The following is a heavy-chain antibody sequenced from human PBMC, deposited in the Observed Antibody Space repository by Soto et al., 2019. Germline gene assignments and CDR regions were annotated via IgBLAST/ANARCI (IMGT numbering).Heavy chain of an antibody. CDR1: GYTFTSYA. CDR3: ARIRTGTPQYYYYYYGMDV. Sequence: ASVKVSCKASGYTFTSYAMHWVRQAPGQRLEWMGWINAGNGNTKYSQKFQGRVTITRDTSASTAYMELSSLRSEDTAVYYCARIRTGTPQYYYYYYGMDVWGQGTTVTVSS. CDR2: INAGNGNT. V-gene: IGHV1-3*01. D-gene: IGHD1-1*01. J-gene: IGHJ6*02.